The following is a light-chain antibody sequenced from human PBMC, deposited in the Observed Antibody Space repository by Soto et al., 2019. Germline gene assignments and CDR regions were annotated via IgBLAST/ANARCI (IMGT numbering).Light chain of an antibody. CDR1: QSVSSSY. V-gene: IGKV3-20*01. CDR2: GAS. J-gene: IGKJ3*01. CDR3: GQYGSASST. Sequence: DILLTQSPGTLSLSPGERATLSCSASQSVSSSYLAWYQQKPGQAPRLLIYGASSRATGIPDRFSGRGSGTDFTLTISRLEPKVFAVYYCGQYGSASSTFGPGTKGDI.